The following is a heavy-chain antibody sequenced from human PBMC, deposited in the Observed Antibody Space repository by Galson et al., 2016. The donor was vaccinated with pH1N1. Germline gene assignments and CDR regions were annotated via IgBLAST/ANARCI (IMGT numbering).Heavy chain of an antibody. CDR2: IKSRTDGGTT. D-gene: IGHD5-12*01. J-gene: IGHJ5*01. CDR1: GFTFSNVW. Sequence: SLRLSCAASGFTFSNVWMNWVRQAPGKGLEWVGRIKSRTDGGTTDYAAPVKARFTISRDDPKNTLYLQMNSLKTEDTGVYYCTIDEEFSGLWDSWGQGTLVTVSS. CDR3: TIDEEFSGLWDS. V-gene: IGHV3-15*07.